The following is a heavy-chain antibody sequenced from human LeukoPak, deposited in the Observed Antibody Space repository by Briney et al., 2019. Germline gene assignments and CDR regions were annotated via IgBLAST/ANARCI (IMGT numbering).Heavy chain of an antibody. V-gene: IGHV4-59*01. CDR2: IDYIRST. Sequence: SETLSLTCTLSADSTTNNYWSCIRHPPGKGLEWVGYIDYIRSTHYNPSLKSRVTISADTSKNQVTLKLSSVTAADTAVYYCGRVNSSGSVLWGQGTMVTVSS. D-gene: IGHD6-19*01. CDR3: GRVNSSGSVL. CDR1: ADSTTNNY. J-gene: IGHJ3*01.